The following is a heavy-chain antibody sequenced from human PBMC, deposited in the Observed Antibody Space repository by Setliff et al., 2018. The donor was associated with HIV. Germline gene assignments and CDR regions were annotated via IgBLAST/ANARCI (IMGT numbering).Heavy chain of an antibody. CDR1: GFTFSNAW. CDR2: IKSKTDGGTT. J-gene: IGHJ4*02. V-gene: IGHV3-15*01. CDR3: TRAEELWLGEGGGY. D-gene: IGHD3-10*01. Sequence: GGSLRLSCAASGFTFSNAWMSWVRQAPGKGLEWVGRIKSKTDGGTTDYAAPVKGRFTISRDDSKNTLYLQMNSLKTEDTAVYYCTRAEELWLGEGGGYWGQGTLVTVSS.